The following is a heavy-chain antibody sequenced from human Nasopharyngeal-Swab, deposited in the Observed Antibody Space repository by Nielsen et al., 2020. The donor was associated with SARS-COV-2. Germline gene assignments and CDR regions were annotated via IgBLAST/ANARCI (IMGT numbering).Heavy chain of an antibody. CDR3: ARDSRTYCSSTSCDNRTYYYYGMDV. Sequence: GESLKISCAASGFTFSDYYMSWIRQAPGKGLEWVSYISSSGSTIYYADSVKGRFTISRDNAKNSLYLQMNSLRAEDTAVYYCARDSRTYCSSTSCDNRTYYYYGMDVWGQGTTVTVSS. CDR2: ISSSGSTI. CDR1: GFTFSDYY. V-gene: IGHV3-11*04. J-gene: IGHJ6*02. D-gene: IGHD2-2*02.